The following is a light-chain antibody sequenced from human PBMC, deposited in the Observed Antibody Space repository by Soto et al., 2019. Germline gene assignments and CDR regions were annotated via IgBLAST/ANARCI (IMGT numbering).Light chain of an antibody. CDR1: QSVRNN. CDR2: DAT. J-gene: IGKJ1*01. Sequence: EVVMTQSPATLSVSPGERATLSCKASQSVRNNLVWYLQKPGQAPRPIIYDATTRATGIPARFSGGGSGAEYTLTISSLQSEDFAVYYCQQYDKWPRTFGQGTKVDI. V-gene: IGKV3-15*01. CDR3: QQYDKWPRT.